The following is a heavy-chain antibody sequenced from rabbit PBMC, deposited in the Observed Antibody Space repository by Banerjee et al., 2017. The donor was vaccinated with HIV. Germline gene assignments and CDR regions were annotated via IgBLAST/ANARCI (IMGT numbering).Heavy chain of an antibody. CDR1: GFSFSSSYW. D-gene: IGHD4-2*01. Sequence: QEQLEESGGGLVKPEGSLTLTCTASGFSFSSSYWICWVRQAPGKGLEWIACIYAGSSGSTYYASWAKGRFTISKTSSTTVTLQMTSLTAADTATYFCARGDAGSRYAFNLWGPGTLVTVS. V-gene: IGHV1S45*01. CDR3: ARGDAGSRYAFNL. CDR2: IYAGSSGST. J-gene: IGHJ4*01.